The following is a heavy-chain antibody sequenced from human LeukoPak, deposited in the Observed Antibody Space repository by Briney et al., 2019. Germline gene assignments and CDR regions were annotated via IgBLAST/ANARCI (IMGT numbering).Heavy chain of an antibody. CDR1: GFTFSTYN. Sequence: GGSLRLSCAASGFTFSTYNMSWVRQAPGRGLEWVAYISSSSSTMYYADSVKGRFTISRDNAKSSLYLQMNSLRGEDTAVYYCARSGGVVVPAEGPQGHYYYSYYMDVWGKGTPVTVSS. J-gene: IGHJ6*03. CDR3: ARSGGVVVPAEGPQGHYYYSYYMDV. D-gene: IGHD2-2*01. CDR2: ISSSSSTM. V-gene: IGHV3-48*01.